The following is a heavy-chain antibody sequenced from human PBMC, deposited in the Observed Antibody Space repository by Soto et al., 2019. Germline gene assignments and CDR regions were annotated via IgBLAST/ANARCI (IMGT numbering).Heavy chain of an antibody. D-gene: IGHD3-9*01. CDR2: INPNSGDT. CDR3: AGRYINRWIDGFDC. V-gene: IGHV1-2*02. Sequence: GASVQVSCKASGYTFTGYYLHWVRQAPGQGPEWMGWINPNSGDTKYAQQFQGRVTMTRDTSISTAYMELSRLTSDDTAVCYCAGRYINRWIDGFDCWGQGTRVTVSS. J-gene: IGHJ3*01. CDR1: GYTFTGYY.